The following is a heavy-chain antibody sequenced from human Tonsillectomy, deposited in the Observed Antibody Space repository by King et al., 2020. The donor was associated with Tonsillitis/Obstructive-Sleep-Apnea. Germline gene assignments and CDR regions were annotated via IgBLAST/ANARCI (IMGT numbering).Heavy chain of an antibody. CDR3: ARGLWYSSSTCSYNGIDEDSIKNFYC. D-gene: IGHD2-2*02. Sequence: VQLQQWGAGLLKPSETLSLTCAVYVGSFSGYYWSWIRQPPGEGREWIGEINHSGSTNYNPSLKSPVTISVDTSKKQYSLTLSSMSAAEPAVYYFARGLWYSSSTCSYNGIDEDSIKNFYCWGEGTLGTVSS. CDR1: VGSFSGYY. J-gene: IGHJ4*02. CDR2: INHSGST. V-gene: IGHV4-34*01.